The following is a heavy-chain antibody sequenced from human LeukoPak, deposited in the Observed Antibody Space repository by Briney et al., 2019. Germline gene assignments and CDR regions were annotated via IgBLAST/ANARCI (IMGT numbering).Heavy chain of an antibody. CDR1: GFTFTSYW. CDR2: IKQDGSEK. D-gene: IGHD5-18*01. V-gene: IGHV3-7*01. CDR3: ARDTPQIQLWSYYFDY. J-gene: IGHJ4*02. Sequence: GGSLRLSCAASGFTFTSYWMTWVRQAPGKGLEWVANIKQDGSEKYYVDSVKGRFTISRDNSKNTLYLQMNSLRAEDTAVYYCARDTPQIQLWSYYFDYWGQETLVTVSS.